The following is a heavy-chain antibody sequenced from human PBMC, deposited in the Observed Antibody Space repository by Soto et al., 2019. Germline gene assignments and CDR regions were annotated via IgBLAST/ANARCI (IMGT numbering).Heavy chain of an antibody. D-gene: IGHD6-19*01. CDR2: IGNNAVNT. CDR3: ARGRGEKYGGAWYDVFDL. Sequence: EGQLLESGGGLVQPGGSLRLSCVASGFTFAGYTMSWVRQAPGKGLEWVSTIGNNAVNTVYADSVKGRFTISRDNCQNTLFLQMNSQRAEDTAIYYCARGRGEKYGGAWYDVFDLGGQGTMVTFSS. J-gene: IGHJ3*01. V-gene: IGHV3-23*01. CDR1: GFTFAGYT.